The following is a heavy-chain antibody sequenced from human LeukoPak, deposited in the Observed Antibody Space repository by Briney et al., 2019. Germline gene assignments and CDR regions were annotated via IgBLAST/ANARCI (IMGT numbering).Heavy chain of an antibody. CDR3: AREGPSVTPYY. Sequence: PGGSLRLSCAASGFNFSSNWMSWVRQAPGKGLEWVANIKQDGSEKYYMDSVKGRFTISRDNAKNSLYLQMNSLRAEDTAVYYCAREGPSVTPYYWGQGTLVTVSS. CDR2: IKQDGSEK. V-gene: IGHV3-7*01. CDR1: GFNFSSNW. J-gene: IGHJ4*02. D-gene: IGHD4-17*01.